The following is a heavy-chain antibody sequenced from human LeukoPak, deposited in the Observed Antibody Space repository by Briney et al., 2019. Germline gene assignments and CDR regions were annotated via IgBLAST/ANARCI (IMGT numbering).Heavy chain of an antibody. Sequence: RGSLRLSCAASGFTFSSYSMNWVRQAPGKGLEWVSSISSSSSYIYYADSVKGRFTISRDNAKNSLYLQMNSLRAEDTAVYYCARVGYCSGGSCPKGGFDAFDIWGQGTMVTVSS. D-gene: IGHD2-15*01. CDR1: GFTFSSYS. J-gene: IGHJ3*02. CDR3: ARVGYCSGGSCPKGGFDAFDI. CDR2: ISSSSSYI. V-gene: IGHV3-21*01.